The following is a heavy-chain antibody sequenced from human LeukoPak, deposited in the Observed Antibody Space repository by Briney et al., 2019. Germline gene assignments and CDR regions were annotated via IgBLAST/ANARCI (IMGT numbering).Heavy chain of an antibody. D-gene: IGHD5-24*01. CDR3: ARAVPTIHHMDV. Sequence: HSGRSLRLSCAASEFTFSRYAMHWVRQAPGKGLEWLAVISYHGVDKFYRASVRGRFTISRDNVENTLFLQLGNLSSEDSGVYFCARAVPTIHHMDVWGKGTTVTVSS. CDR2: ISYHGVDK. CDR1: EFTFSRYA. J-gene: IGHJ6*03. V-gene: IGHV3-30*14.